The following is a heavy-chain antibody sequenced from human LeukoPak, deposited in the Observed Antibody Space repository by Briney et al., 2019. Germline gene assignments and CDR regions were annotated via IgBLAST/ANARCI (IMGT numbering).Heavy chain of an antibody. Sequence: GGSLRLSCVASGFTVSSNYMSWVRQAPGKGLEWVSVIYSGGSTYYADSVKGRFTISRDSSKNTLYLQMNSLRAEDTAVYYCASGSGSYRTPYYYMDVWGTGTTVTVSS. CDR1: GFTVSSNY. D-gene: IGHD3-10*01. CDR2: IYSGGST. J-gene: IGHJ6*03. CDR3: ASGSGSYRTPYYYMDV. V-gene: IGHV3-53*01.